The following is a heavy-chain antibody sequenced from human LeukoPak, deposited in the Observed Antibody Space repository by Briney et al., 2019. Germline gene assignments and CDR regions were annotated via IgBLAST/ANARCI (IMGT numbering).Heavy chain of an antibody. CDR1: GYTFTSYS. Sequence: ASVKVSCKASGYTFTSYSFSWVRQAPGQGPEWMGWISAYNGNTNYAQKFQGRVTMTTDTSTSTAYMELRSLRSDDTVVYYCAREVWDYDILTGYFDYWGQGTLVTVSS. CDR2: ISAYNGNT. D-gene: IGHD3-9*01. CDR3: AREVWDYDILTGYFDY. V-gene: IGHV1-18*04. J-gene: IGHJ4*02.